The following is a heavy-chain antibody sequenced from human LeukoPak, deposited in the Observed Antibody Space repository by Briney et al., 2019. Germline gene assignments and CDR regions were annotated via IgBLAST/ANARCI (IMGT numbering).Heavy chain of an antibody. CDR2: ISSSSSYI. CDR1: GFTFSSYT. J-gene: IGHJ4*02. V-gene: IGHV3-21*01. CDR3: ARDPGSSSYADY. D-gene: IGHD6-13*01. Sequence: GGSLRLSCAASGFTFSSYTMNWVRQAPGKGLEWVSSISSSSSYIYYADSVKGRFTISRDNAKNSLYLRMNSLRAEDTAVYYCARDPGSSSYADYWGQGTLVTVSS.